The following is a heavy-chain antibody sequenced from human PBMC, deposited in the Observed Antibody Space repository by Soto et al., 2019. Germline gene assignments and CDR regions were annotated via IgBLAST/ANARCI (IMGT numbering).Heavy chain of an antibody. CDR2: VHYTGST. V-gene: IGHV4-39*01. D-gene: IGHD6-19*01. CDR1: DGSISRSAFY. J-gene: IGHJ4*02. CDR3: SRHLYSGDSSDYYGY. Sequence: SETLSLTCTVSDGSISRSAFYWGWIRQPPGKGLEWIGSVHYTGSTYYNPSLKSRVTISVDSSKNHLSLKVSSVTAADTAVYYCSRHLYSGDSSDYYGYWGQGALVTVSS.